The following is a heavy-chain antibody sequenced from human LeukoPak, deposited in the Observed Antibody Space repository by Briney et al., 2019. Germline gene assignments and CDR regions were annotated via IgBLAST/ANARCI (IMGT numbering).Heavy chain of an antibody. CDR3: ARGLYYYDSSGYYGDTFDI. Sequence: PGGSLRLSCAASGFTFSSYDMHWVRQATGKGLEWVSGIGITGDTYYSGSVKGRFTISRENAKNSLYLQMNSLRAGDTAVYYCARGLYYYDSSGYYGDTFDIWGQGTMVTVSS. J-gene: IGHJ3*02. CDR1: GFTFSSYD. D-gene: IGHD3-22*01. V-gene: IGHV3-13*04. CDR2: IGITGDT.